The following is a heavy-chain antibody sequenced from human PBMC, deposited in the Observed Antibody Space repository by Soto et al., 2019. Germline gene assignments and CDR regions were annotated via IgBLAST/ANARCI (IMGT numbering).Heavy chain of an antibody. D-gene: IGHD6-19*01. J-gene: IGHJ6*02. V-gene: IGHV4-34*01. Sequence: QVQLQQWGAGLLKPSETLSLTCAVYGGSFSGYYWSWIRQPPGKGLEWIGEINHSGSTNYNPSLRSRVAIAVDTSKNQSSLKLSSVTAADTAVYYCARSNSGGYGGYYYYYGMDVWGQGTTVTVSS. CDR2: INHSGST. CDR3: ARSNSGGYGGYYYYYGMDV. CDR1: GGSFSGYY.